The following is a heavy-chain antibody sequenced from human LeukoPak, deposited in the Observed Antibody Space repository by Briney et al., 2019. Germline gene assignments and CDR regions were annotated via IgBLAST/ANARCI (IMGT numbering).Heavy chain of an antibody. CDR2: IYHSGST. J-gene: IGHJ4*02. Sequence: SETLSLTCTVSGGSISSSRYYWGWIRQSPGKGLEWIGTIYHSGSTYYNPSLKSRVTISVDTSKNQFSLKLSSVTAADTAVYYCARDNIVVVAATKAYYFDYWGQGTLVTVSS. D-gene: IGHD2-15*01. CDR1: GGSISSSRYY. V-gene: IGHV4-39*07. CDR3: ARDNIVVVAATKAYYFDY.